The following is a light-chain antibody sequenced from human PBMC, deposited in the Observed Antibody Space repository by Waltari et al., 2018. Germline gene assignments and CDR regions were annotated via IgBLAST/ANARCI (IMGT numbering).Light chain of an antibody. J-gene: IGKJ5*01. Sequence: IKLTQSPSSLSASIGDRVTITCRASQGISSYLAWYHQKPGKAPKLLIHTASTLQSGVPSRFSGSGSGTDCTLTISSLQPEDFATYYCQQRHSYPITFGQGTRLEIK. CDR3: QQRHSYPIT. CDR1: QGISSY. V-gene: IGKV1-9*01. CDR2: TAS.